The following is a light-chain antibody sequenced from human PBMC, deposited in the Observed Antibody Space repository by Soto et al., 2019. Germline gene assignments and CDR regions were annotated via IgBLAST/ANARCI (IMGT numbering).Light chain of an antibody. J-gene: IGKJ1*01. CDR1: KSVSGSY. Sequence: LLFTKAPVKLSLSPCSRAAPPCSAGKSVSGSYLDWYQQKPGKAPRLLIYGASSRASGIPARLSGSGSGTDFTLTISSLQPEDFAAYYCQQFNNRPPTFGQGTKVDIK. CDR2: GAS. V-gene: IGKV3D-20*02. CDR3: QQFNNRPPT.